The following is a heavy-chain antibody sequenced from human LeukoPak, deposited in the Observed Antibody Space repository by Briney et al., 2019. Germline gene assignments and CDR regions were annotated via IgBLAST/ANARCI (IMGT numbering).Heavy chain of an antibody. CDR1: GVTFSSYG. CDR2: ISYDGSNK. V-gene: IGHV3-30*18. Sequence: GGSLRLSCAASGVTFSSYGMHWVRQAPGKGLEWVAVISYDGSNKYYADSVKGRFTISRDNSKNTLYLQMNSLRAEDTAVYYCAKDSGYGDHPDYYYYGMDVWGQGTTVTVSS. D-gene: IGHD4-17*01. J-gene: IGHJ6*02. CDR3: AKDSGYGDHPDYYYYGMDV.